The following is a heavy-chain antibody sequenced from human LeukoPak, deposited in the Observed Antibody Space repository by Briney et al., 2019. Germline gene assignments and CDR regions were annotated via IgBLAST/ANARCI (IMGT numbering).Heavy chain of an antibody. CDR2: INPNSGDT. J-gene: IGHJ3*02. D-gene: IGHD3-22*01. CDR1: VYTFTGYY. Sequence: ASVKVSCKTYVYTFTGYYIHWVRQDPGQGLEWMGWINPNSGDTNYAQKFQGRVSMTGETSISTAYMELSRLRSDDTAVYYCARTLVVINDAFDIWGQGTMVTVSS. V-gene: IGHV1-2*02. CDR3: ARTLVVINDAFDI.